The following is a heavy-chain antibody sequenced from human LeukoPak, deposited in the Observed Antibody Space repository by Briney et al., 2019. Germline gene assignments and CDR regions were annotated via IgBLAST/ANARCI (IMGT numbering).Heavy chain of an antibody. CDR2: ISYTGTYI. Sequence: GGSLRLSCAASAFSLNAYNMNWVRQAPGKGLEWVSSISYTGTYIYYADSVKGRFTISRDNAQNSLYLQMNSLRAGDTAIYYCVRDRGTYRPIDYWGQGTLVTVSS. J-gene: IGHJ4*02. CDR1: AFSLNAYN. CDR3: VRDRGTYRPIDY. V-gene: IGHV3-21*04. D-gene: IGHD1-26*01.